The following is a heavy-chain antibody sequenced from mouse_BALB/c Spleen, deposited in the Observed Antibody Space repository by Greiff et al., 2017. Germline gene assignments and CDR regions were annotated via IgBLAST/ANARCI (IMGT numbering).Heavy chain of an antibody. CDR3: ASGPIYYYGSSYGYAMDY. Sequence: QVQLKQSGAELMKPGASVKISCKATGYTFSSYWIEWVKQRPGHGLEWIGEILPGSGSTNYNEKFKGKATFTADTSSNTAYMQLSSLTSEDSAVYYCASGPIYYYGSSYGYAMDYWGQGTSVTVSS. V-gene: IGHV1-9*01. D-gene: IGHD1-1*01. J-gene: IGHJ4*01. CDR1: GYTFSSYW. CDR2: ILPGSGST.